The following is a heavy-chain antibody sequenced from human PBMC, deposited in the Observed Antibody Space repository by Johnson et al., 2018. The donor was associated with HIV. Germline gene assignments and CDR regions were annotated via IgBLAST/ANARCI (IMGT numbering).Heavy chain of an antibody. D-gene: IGHD4-23*01. CDR2: ITNSGAST. Sequence: MLLVESGGGLVQPGGSLRLSCTASGFAFNRYAMTWVRQAPGKRLEWVSGITNSGASTYYSDSVKGRFTISRDNSKNTLYLQMNSLRAEDTAVYYCARDRGWGYVGGNSWNAFDIWGQGTTVTVSS. CDR3: ARDRGWGYVGGNSWNAFDI. CDR1: GFAFNRYA. V-gene: IGHV3-23*04. J-gene: IGHJ3*02.